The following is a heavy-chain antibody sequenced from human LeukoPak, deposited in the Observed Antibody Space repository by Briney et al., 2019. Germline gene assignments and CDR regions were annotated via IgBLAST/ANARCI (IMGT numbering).Heavy chain of an antibody. Sequence: VASVEVSCKASGYTFTSYAMNWVRQAPGQGLEWMGWINTNTGNPTYAQGFTGRFVFSLDTSASTAYLQISSLKAEDTAVYYCARDEITMVRRVLVYWGQGTLVTVSS. CDR1: GYTFTSYA. V-gene: IGHV7-4-1*02. J-gene: IGHJ4*02. D-gene: IGHD3-10*01. CDR3: ARDEITMVRRVLVY. CDR2: INTNTGNP.